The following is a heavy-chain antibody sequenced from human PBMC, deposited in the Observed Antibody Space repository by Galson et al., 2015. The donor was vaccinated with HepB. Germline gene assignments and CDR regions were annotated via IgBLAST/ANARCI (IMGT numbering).Heavy chain of an antibody. J-gene: IGHJ4*02. CDR3: AKPWHECGGDCYSFFHY. D-gene: IGHD2-21*02. V-gene: IGHV3-23*01. CDR1: GFTFSTYA. Sequence: SLRLSCAASGFTFSTYAMSWVRQAPGKGLEWVSAISNTGSNTYYADSVKGRFTISRDSSKNTVYLQMNSLRAEDTAVYYCAKPWHECGGDCYSFFHYWGQGTLVTVSS. CDR2: ISNTGSNT.